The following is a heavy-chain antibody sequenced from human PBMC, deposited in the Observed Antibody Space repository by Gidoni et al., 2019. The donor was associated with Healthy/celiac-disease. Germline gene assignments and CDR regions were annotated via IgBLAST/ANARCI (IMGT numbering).Heavy chain of an antibody. D-gene: IGHD6-6*01. V-gene: IGHV3-7*01. J-gene: IGHJ4*02. CDR1: GFTFSSYW. CDR2: IKQDGSEK. CDR3: ARDLGGYSSSSWWNFFDY. Sequence: EVQLVESGGGLVQPGGSLRLSCAASGFTFSSYWMSWVRQAPGKGLEWMANIKQDGSEKYYVDSVKGRFTISRDNAKNSLYLQMNSLRAEDTAVYYCARDLGGYSSSSWWNFFDYWGQGTLVTVSS.